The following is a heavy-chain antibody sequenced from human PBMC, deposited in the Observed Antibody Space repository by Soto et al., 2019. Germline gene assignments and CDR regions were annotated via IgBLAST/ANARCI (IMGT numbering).Heavy chain of an antibody. J-gene: IGHJ4*02. V-gene: IGHV4-39*01. CDR2: LYYGGST. CDR3: ATLSNTYVSVAD. CDR1: GGSISNRSYS. Sequence: SETLSLTCAVSGGSISNRSYSWVWIRQPPGKGLEWIGSLYYGGSTSYNPSLTSRVSISVDTSRNELSLNLSSVTAADTAPYYCATLSNTYVSVADWGQGTLVTVSS. D-gene: IGHD3-10*01.